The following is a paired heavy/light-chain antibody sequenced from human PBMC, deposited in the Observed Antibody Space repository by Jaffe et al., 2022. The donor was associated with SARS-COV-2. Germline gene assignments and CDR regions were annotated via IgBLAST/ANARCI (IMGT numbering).Heavy chain of an antibody. D-gene: IGHD6-19*01. CDR1: GGSVTSSSYY. V-gene: IGHV4-39*01. CDR3: ASLPRGSDPPY. J-gene: IGHJ4*02. Sequence: QLHLQESGPGLVKPSETLSLSCTVSGGSVTSSSYYCGWIRQPPGKGLEWIGNTYYNGNSYYNPSLKGRVTMSLDSSKNQFSLKLRSVTAADTAVYYCASLPRGSDPPYWGQGTLATVSS. CDR2: TYYNGNS.
Light chain of an antibody. V-gene: IGLV3-21*04. J-gene: IGLJ2*01. CDR3: QVWDVSSDQWV. CDR2: YDS. Sequence: SYVLTQPPSVSVAPGKTARITCGGTDIDTKSVHWYQQKSGQAPVVVIYYDSDRPSGIPERFSGSNSGNTATLTISRVEAGDEADYYCQVWDVSSDQWVFGGGTKVTVL. CDR1: DIDTKS.